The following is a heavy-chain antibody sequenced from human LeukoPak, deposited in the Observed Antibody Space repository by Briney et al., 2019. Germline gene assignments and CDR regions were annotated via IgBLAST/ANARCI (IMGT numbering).Heavy chain of an antibody. D-gene: IGHD4-17*01. CDR3: AKRGGTTVTTSNFHMDV. CDR2: IGYDGSNK. Sequence: GGSLRLSCAASGFTFSSYGMHWVRQAPGEGLEWVAFIGYDGSNKYTADSARGRFTLSRDNSKDTLYLQMNSLRAEDTAVYYCAKRGGTTVTTSNFHMDVWGKGTTVTVSS. V-gene: IGHV3-30*02. J-gene: IGHJ6*03. CDR1: GFTFSSYG.